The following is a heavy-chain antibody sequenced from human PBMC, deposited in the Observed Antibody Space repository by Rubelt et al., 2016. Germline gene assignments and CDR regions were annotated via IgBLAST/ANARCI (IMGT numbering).Heavy chain of an antibody. J-gene: IGHJ3*02. CDR3: ARGPMVREPFDN. D-gene: IGHD3-10*01. CDR2: IYNSGST. V-gene: IGHV4-38-2*02. CDR1: GYSISSGYY. Sequence: QVQLQESGPGLVKPSETLSLTCTVSGYSISSGYYWGWIRQPPGKGLEWIGSIYNSGSTYYNPSLKSRVIISVYTSKNQLSLKLSSVSVSDAVVYYCARGPMVREPFDNWGQGTMVTVSS.